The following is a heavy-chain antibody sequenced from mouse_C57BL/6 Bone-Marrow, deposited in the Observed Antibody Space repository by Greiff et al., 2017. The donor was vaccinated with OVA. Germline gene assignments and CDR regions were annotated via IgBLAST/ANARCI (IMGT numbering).Heavy chain of an antibody. CDR3: ARSERWLLLMDY. Sequence: QVQLQQPGAELVKPGASVKLSCKASGYTFTSYWMHWVKQRPGQGLEWIGMIHPNSGGTNYNEKFKSKATLTVDKSSSTAYMQLSSLTSEDSAVYYCARSERWLLLMDYWGQGTSVTVSS. J-gene: IGHJ4*01. CDR1: GYTFTSYW. CDR2: IHPNSGGT. D-gene: IGHD2-3*01. V-gene: IGHV1-64*01.